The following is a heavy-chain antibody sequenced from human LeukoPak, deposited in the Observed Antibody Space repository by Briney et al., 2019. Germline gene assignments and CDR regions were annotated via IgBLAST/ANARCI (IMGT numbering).Heavy chain of an antibody. CDR2: IYYSGST. CDR1: GGSISSYY. V-gene: IGHV4-59*01. CDR3: ARGGSSSESYYYYYYMDV. D-gene: IGHD6-6*01. J-gene: IGHJ6*03. Sequence: PSETLSLTCTVSGGSISSYYWSWIRQPPGKGLEWIGYIYYSGSTNYNPSLKSRVTISVDTSKNQFSLKLSSVTAADTAVYYCARGGSSSESYYYYYYMDVWGKGTTVTISS.